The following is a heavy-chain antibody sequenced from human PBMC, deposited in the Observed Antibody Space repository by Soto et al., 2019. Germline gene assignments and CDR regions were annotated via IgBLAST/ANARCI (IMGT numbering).Heavy chain of an antibody. V-gene: IGHV3-30*18. J-gene: IGHJ5*02. CDR1: GFTFSSYG. D-gene: IGHD3-3*01. CDR2: ISYDGSNK. Sequence: GGSLRLSCAASGFTFSSYGMHWVRQAPGKGLGWVAVISYDGSNKYYADSVKGRFTISRDNSKNTLYLQMNSLRAEDTAVYYCAKDPRITIFGVAPGGTWFDPWGQGTLVTVSS. CDR3: AKDPRITIFGVAPGGTWFDP.